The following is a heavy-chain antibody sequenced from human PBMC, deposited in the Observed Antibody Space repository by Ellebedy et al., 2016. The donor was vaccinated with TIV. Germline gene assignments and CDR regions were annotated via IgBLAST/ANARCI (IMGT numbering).Heavy chain of an antibody. CDR3: ARSHSSGWSPIQH. V-gene: IGHV4-4*02. Sequence: SETLSLTXAVSGGSISSSNWWSWVRQPPGKGLEWIGEIYHSGSTNYNPSLKSRVTISVDKSKNQFSLKLSSVTAADTAVYYCARSHSSGWSPIQHWGQGTLVTVSS. J-gene: IGHJ1*01. D-gene: IGHD6-19*01. CDR1: GGSISSSNW. CDR2: IYHSGST.